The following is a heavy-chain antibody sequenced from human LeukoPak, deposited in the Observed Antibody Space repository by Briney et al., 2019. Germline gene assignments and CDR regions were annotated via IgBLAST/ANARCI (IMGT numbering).Heavy chain of an antibody. CDR2: MYDSGST. CDR1: GGSISSDS. J-gene: IGHJ3*02. CDR3: ARHAYCSGGRCFNDAFDM. D-gene: IGHD2-15*01. Sequence: SETLSLTCTVSGGSISSDSWSWIRQPPGKGLEWIGYMYDSGSTNYNPSLKSRVTISVDTSKNQFSLNLSSVTAADTAVYFCARHAYCSGGRCFNDAFDMWGQGTMVTVSS. V-gene: IGHV4-59*08.